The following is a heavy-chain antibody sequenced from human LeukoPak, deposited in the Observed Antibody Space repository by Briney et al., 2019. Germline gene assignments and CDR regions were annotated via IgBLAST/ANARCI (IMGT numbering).Heavy chain of an antibody. V-gene: IGHV1-46*01. CDR1: GYTFTSYY. CDR3: ARVNPFKKSSGWLYYYGMDV. D-gene: IGHD6-19*01. Sequence: GASVKVSCKASGYTFTSYYMHWVRQAPGQGLEWMGIINPSGGSTSYAQKFQGRVTITADESTSTAYMELSSLRSEDTAVYYCARVNPFKKSSGWLYYYGMDVWGQGTTVTVSS. J-gene: IGHJ6*02. CDR2: INPSGGST.